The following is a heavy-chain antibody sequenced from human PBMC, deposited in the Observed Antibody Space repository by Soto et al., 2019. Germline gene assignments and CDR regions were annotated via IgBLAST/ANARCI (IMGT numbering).Heavy chain of an antibody. D-gene: IGHD2-2*01. V-gene: IGHV1-46*03. CDR1: GYTFTSYY. CDR2: INPSGGST. Sequence: QVQLVQSGAEVKKPGASVTVSCTASGYTFTSYYIHWVRQAPGQGLEWWAIINPSGGSTSYAQKFQGRVTMTRDTSTSTVYMEVSGLEAKDTAVYYCARDQEPSTRYYDYYYMDVWGKGTTVTVSS. J-gene: IGHJ6*03. CDR3: ARDQEPSTRYYDYYYMDV.